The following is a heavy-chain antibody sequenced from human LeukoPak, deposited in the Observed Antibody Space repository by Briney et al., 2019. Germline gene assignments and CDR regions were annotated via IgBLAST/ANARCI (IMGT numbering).Heavy chain of an antibody. V-gene: IGHV3-23*01. CDR1: GFTFSSYA. J-gene: IGHJ4*02. Sequence: GSLRLSCAASGFTFSSYAMSWVRQAPGKGLEWVSAISGSGGSTYYADSVKGRFTISRDNSKNTLYLQMNSLRAEDTAVYYCAQTMVRGANADYWGQGTLVTVSS. CDR3: AQTMVRGANADY. CDR2: ISGSGGST. D-gene: IGHD3-10*01.